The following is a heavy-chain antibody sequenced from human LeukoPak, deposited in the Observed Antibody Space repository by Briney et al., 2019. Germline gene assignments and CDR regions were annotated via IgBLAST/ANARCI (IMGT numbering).Heavy chain of an antibody. J-gene: IGHJ5*02. CDR2: INHSGST. Sequence: SETLSLTCAVYGGSFSGYYWSWIRQPPGKGLEWIGEINHSGSTNYNPSLESRVIISVDTSENQFSLKLSSVTAADTAVYYCARATYYYDSRYWFDPWGQGTLVTVST. CDR1: GGSFSGYY. V-gene: IGHV4-34*01. D-gene: IGHD3-22*01. CDR3: ARATYYYDSRYWFDP.